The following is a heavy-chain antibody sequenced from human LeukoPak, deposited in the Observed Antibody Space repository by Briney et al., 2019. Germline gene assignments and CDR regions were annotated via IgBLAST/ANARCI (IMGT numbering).Heavy chain of an antibody. V-gene: IGHV3-11*01. J-gene: IGHJ5*02. CDR2: INIGGTNT. CDR1: GFTVTSNY. Sequence: GGSLRLSCVVSGFTVTSNYMSWVRQAPGKGLEWLSYINIGGTNTHYADSVKGRFTISRDNAKKSLYLEMNNLRAEDTAVYYCATDGAGFDTWGQGVLVTVSS. CDR3: ATDGAGFDT.